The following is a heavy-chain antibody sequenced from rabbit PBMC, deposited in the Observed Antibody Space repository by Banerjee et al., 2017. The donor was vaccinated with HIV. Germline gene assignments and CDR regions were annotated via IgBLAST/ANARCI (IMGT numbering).Heavy chain of an antibody. CDR2: IYTGGSGST. Sequence: LEESGGGLVQPEGSLTLTCTASGFTISSSYVMCWVRQAPGKGLEWIACIYTGGSGSTYYATWAKGRFTISGASSTVDLKMTSLTAADTATYFCARGLVAGVLDLWGQGTLVTVS. CDR3: ARGLVAGVLDL. J-gene: IGHJ3*01. D-gene: IGHD3-3*01. CDR1: GFTISSSYV. V-gene: IGHV1S45*01.